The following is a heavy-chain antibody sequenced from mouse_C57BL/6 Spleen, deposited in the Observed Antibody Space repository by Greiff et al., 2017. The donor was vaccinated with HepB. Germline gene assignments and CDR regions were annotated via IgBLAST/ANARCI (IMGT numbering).Heavy chain of an antibody. V-gene: IGHV7-3*01. D-gene: IGHD2-1*01. CDR3: ARSSVYYGNYGFAY. J-gene: IGHJ3*01. Sequence: EVMLVESGGGLVQPGGSLSLSCAASGFTFTDYYMSWVRQPPGKALEWLGFIRNKANGYTTEYSASVKGRFTISRDNSQSILYLQMNALRAEDSATYYCARSSVYYGNYGFAYWGQGTLVTVSA. CDR1: GFTFTDYY. CDR2: IRNKANGYTT.